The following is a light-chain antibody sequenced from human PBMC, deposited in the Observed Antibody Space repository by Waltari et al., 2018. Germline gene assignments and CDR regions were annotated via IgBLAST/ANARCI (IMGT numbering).Light chain of an antibody. Sequence: EIVLTQSPGTLSLSPGERDTLSCWANQSVGKYLAWYQQKPGQAPRLLSYHTSNRATGIPDRFSGSGSGTDFSLTISRLEPEDFAVYYCQHYVRLPATFGQGTKVEIK. CDR3: QHYVRLPAT. V-gene: IGKV3-20*01. CDR1: QSVGKY. CDR2: HTS. J-gene: IGKJ1*01.